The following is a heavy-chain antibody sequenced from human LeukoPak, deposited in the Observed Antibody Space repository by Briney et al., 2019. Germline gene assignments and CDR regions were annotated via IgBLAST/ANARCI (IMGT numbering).Heavy chain of an antibody. Sequence: GASVKVSCKASGYTLNPYGISWVRQAPAPGLEWMGWISTYNAHTNYAQKVQDRVTMTTDTSTSKAYMEVRSLRSDDTAVYYCARDLGYCSSTSCYRHWFDPWGKGTLVTVSS. CDR3: ARDLGYCSSTSCYRHWFDP. CDR2: ISTYNAHT. V-gene: IGHV1-18*01. CDR1: GYTLNPYG. D-gene: IGHD2-2*02. J-gene: IGHJ5*02.